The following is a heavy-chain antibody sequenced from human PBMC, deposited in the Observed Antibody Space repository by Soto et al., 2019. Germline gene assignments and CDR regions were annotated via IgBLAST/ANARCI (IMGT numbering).Heavy chain of an antibody. CDR2: IYYSGST. Sequence: SETLSLTCTVSGGSISSGDYYWSWIRQPPGKGLEWIGYIYYSGSTYYNPSLKSRFTISVDTSKNQFSLKLSSVTAADKAVYYCHRGYGQNNNWFDPWGQGTLVTVSS. CDR3: HRGYGQNNNWFDP. D-gene: IGHD2-15*01. CDR1: GGSISSGDYY. J-gene: IGHJ5*02. V-gene: IGHV4-30-4*01.